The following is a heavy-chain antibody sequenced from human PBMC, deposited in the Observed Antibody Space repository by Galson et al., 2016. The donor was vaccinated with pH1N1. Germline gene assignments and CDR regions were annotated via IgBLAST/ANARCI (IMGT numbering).Heavy chain of an antibody. CDR1: GFTLSCCA. J-gene: IGHJ4*02. V-gene: IGHV3-30*04. CDR2: ISKDGNNV. Sequence: SLRLSCAASGFTLSCCAMHWVRQAPGKGLECVALISKDGNNVYYADSVKGRFTISRYSSNNTLYLQMNSLRTEDTAIYYCARSRDFSFDYWGQGALVTVAS. CDR3: ARSRDFSFDY. D-gene: IGHD4-11*01.